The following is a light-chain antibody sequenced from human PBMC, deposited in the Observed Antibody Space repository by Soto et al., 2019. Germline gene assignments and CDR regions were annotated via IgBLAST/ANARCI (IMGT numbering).Light chain of an antibody. CDR3: SSFTSSSNYV. V-gene: IGLV2-14*03. Sequence: QSALAQPASVSGSPGQSITISCTGTSSDVGGYNFVSWYQQHPGKAPKLMIYDLTYRSSGVSYRFSGSKSGNTASLTISGLQAEDEADYYCSSFTSSSNYVFGTGTKVTVL. CDR1: SSDVGGYNF. CDR2: DLT. J-gene: IGLJ1*01.